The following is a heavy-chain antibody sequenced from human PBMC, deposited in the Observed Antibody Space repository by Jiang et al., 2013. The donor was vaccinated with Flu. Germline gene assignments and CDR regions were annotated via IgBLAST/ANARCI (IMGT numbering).Heavy chain of an antibody. V-gene: IGHV3-73*01. D-gene: IGHD3-10*01. CDR3: SPYGIGHGMDV. J-gene: IGHJ6*01. CDR2: IRSKVDSYAT. Sequence: VQLVESGGGLVQPGGSLIVSCAASGFAFSGSDVHWVRQASGKGLEWVGRIRSKVDSYATAYAASVRGRFTLSRDESGNTVFLQMNSLKTDDTAVYYCSPYGIGHGMDVWGKRDHGHRLL. CDR1: GFAFSGSD.